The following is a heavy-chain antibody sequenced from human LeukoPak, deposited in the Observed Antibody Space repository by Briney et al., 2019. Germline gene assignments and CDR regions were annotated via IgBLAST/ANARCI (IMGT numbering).Heavy chain of an antibody. D-gene: IGHD2-2*01. CDR2: IDPSDSYT. Sequence: GASLQISCKGSGYSFTSYWISWVRQLPGKGLEWMGRIDPSDSYTNYSPSFQGHVTISADKSISTAYLQRSSLKASDTAMYYCAILVVPAAWTNYYYYYGMDVWGKGTTVTVSS. CDR3: AILVVPAAWTNYYYYYGMDV. CDR1: GYSFTSYW. J-gene: IGHJ6*04. V-gene: IGHV5-10-1*01.